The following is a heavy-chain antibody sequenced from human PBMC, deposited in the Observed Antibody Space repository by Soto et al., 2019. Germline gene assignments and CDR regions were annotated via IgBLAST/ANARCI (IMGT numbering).Heavy chain of an antibody. Sequence: GGSLRLSCAASGFTFSSCMNWVRQAPGKGPEWISYIGPSHNDIGYAASVKGRFTISRDNSKNTLYLQMNSLRAEDTAVYYCARAPSMYGSGSMDVWGQGTTVTVSS. V-gene: IGHV3-21*05. D-gene: IGHD3-10*01. CDR3: ARAPSMYGSGSMDV. J-gene: IGHJ6*02. CDR1: GFTFSSC. CDR2: IGPSHNDI.